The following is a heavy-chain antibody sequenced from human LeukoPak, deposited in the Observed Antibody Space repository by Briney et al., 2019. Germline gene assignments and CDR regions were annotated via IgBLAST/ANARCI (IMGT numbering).Heavy chain of an antibody. CDR1: GFTFSSYA. CDR2: INWNGGST. J-gene: IGHJ4*02. V-gene: IGHV3-20*04. CDR3: ARGYYYDSSGYSFFDY. Sequence: GGSLRLSCAASGFTFSSYAMSWVRQAPGMGLEWVSGINWNGGSTGYADSVKGRFTISRDNAKNSLYLQMNSLRAEDTALYYCARGYYYDSSGYSFFDYWGQGTLVTVSS. D-gene: IGHD3-22*01.